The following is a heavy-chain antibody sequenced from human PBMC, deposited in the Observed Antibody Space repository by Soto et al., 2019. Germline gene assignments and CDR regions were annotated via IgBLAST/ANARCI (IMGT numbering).Heavy chain of an antibody. V-gene: IGHV3-7*05. CDR2: INEDGSEK. D-gene: IGHD1-1*01. CDR1: GLTFSTYW. CDR3: AGLPYNQGGRTFDP. J-gene: IGHJ5*02. Sequence: GGSLRLSCAASGLTFSTYWMSWVRQAPGKGLEWVAIINEDGSEKYYVDSVKGRFTISRDNAKNSLYLQMNSLRGEDTALYYYAGLPYNQGGRTFDPWGQGTLVTVSS.